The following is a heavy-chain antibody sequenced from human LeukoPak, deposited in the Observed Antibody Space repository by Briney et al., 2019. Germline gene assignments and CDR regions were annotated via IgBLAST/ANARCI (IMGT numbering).Heavy chain of an antibody. CDR3: ASHPRPYDSSGYYWDY. Sequence: PSETLSLTCTVSGGSTSSGDYYWSWIRQPPGKGLEWIGYIHYSGSTYYNPSPKSRVTISVDTSKNQFSLKLSSVTAADTAMYYCASHPRPYDSSGYYWDYWGQGTLVTVSS. CDR1: GGSTSSGDYY. D-gene: IGHD3-22*01. J-gene: IGHJ4*02. CDR2: IHYSGST. V-gene: IGHV4-30-4*08.